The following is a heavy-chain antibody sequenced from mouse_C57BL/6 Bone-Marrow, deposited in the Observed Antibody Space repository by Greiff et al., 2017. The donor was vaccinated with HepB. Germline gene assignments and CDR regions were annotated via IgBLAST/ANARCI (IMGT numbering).Heavy chain of an antibody. D-gene: IGHD2-1*01. V-gene: IGHV5-12*01. CDR3: ARLRGNPLFRGDY. CDR2: ISNGGGST. CDR1: GFTFSDYY. J-gene: IGHJ4*01. Sequence: EVMLVESGGGLVQPGGSLKLSCAASGFTFSDYYMYWVRQTPEKRLEWVAYISNGGGSTYYPDTVKGRFTISRDNAKNTLYLQMSRLKSEDTAMYYCARLRGNPLFRGDYWGQGTSVTVSS.